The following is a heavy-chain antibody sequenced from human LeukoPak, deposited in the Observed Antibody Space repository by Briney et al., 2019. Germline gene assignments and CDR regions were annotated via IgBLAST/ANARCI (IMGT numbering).Heavy chain of an antibody. CDR3: ASPPPGSSSRSAGY. CDR2: INHSGST. D-gene: IGHD6-13*01. J-gene: IGHJ4*02. CDR1: GFTFSSYA. Sequence: GSLRLSCAASGFTFSSYAMSWVRQPPGKGLEWIGEINHSGSTNYNPSLKSRVTISVDTSKNQFSLKLSSVTAADTAVYYCASPPPGSSSRSAGYWGQGTLVTVSS. V-gene: IGHV4-34*01.